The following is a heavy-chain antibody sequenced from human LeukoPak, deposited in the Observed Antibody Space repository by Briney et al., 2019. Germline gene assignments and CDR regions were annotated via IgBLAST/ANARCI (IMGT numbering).Heavy chain of an antibody. CDR3: ARSDSSGYFDY. CDR2: IYYSGST. CDR1: GYSISSGYY. D-gene: IGHD3-22*01. V-gene: IGHV4-38-2*01. Sequence: SETLSLTCAVSGYSISSGYYWGWIRQPPGKRLEWIGSIYYSGSTHYNPSLKSRVTISVDTSKNQFSLRLSSVTAADTAVYYCARSDSSGYFDYWGQGTLVTVSS. J-gene: IGHJ4*02.